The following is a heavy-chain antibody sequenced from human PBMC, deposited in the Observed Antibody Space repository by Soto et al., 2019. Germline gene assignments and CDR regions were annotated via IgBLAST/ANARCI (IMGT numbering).Heavy chain of an antibody. CDR2: IYYSGST. Sequence: SETLSLTCTVSGGSISSYYWSWIRQPPGKGLEWIGYIYYSGSTNYNPSLKSRVTISVDTSKNQFSLKLSSVTAADTAVYYCASSITMVRGVTNFDYWGQGTLVTVSS. CDR3: ASSITMVRGVTNFDY. V-gene: IGHV4-59*01. D-gene: IGHD3-10*01. CDR1: GGSISSYY. J-gene: IGHJ4*02.